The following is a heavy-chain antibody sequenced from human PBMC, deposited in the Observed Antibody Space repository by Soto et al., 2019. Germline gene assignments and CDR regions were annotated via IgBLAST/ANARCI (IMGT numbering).Heavy chain of an antibody. Sequence: GASVKVSCKASGYTLTSYGISWVRQAPGQGLERLGWISAYIGDTNYAQKFQGRVTMTTDTSTSTAYMDLRRLRFDDTAVYYCARAPPPYCANGICSNFWYFDLWGRGTLVTVSS. V-gene: IGHV1-18*01. CDR2: ISAYIGDT. J-gene: IGHJ2*01. CDR3: ARAPPPYCANGICSNFWYFDL. D-gene: IGHD2-8*01. CDR1: GYTLTSYG.